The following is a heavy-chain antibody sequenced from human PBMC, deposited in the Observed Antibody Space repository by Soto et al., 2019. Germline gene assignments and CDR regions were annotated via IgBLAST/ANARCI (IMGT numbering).Heavy chain of an antibody. CDR1: GGSFIGFY. V-gene: IGHV4-34*01. CDR2: INHSGSS. J-gene: IGHJ2*01. Sequence: QVQLQQWGAGLLKPSETLSLTCAVHGGSFIGFYWTWISQPPGKGLEWIGEINHSGSSNYNPPRKSRVTMSLDMSSNQFSLSLNSVAAADTAVYYCARMAGPGYFDLWCRGTLVTVSS. CDR3: ARMAGPGYFDL.